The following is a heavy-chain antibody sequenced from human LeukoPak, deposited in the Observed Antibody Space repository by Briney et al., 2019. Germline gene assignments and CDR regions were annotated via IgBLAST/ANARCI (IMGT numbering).Heavy chain of an antibody. D-gene: IGHD6-13*01. CDR2: VSFNSGST. V-gene: IGHV3-23*01. Sequence: GGSLRLSCAASGFTFRSYAMTWVRQAPGKGLEWVSEVSFNSGSTYYADSVKGRFTISRDNSKNTLYLQTNSLRAEDMAVYYCARTAVGTLWTFDLWGRGTLVTVSS. CDR1: GFTFRSYA. J-gene: IGHJ2*01. CDR3: ARTAVGTLWTFDL.